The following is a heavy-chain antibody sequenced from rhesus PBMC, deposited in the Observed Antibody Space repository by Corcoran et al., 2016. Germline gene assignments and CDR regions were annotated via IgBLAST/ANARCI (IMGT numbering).Heavy chain of an antibody. CDR1: GGSISDDYY. CDR3: ARTRLGGYDY. D-gene: IGHD5-12*01. CDR2: IYGSVGGT. Sequence: QVQLQESGPGLVKPSETLSLTCAVSGGSISDDYYWSWIPQPQGKGLAWIGYIYGSVGGTNYNPSLRNRGTISIDTAKNQVSLKLSAVTAADTAVYYCARTRLGGYDYWGQGVLVTVSS. J-gene: IGHJ4*01. V-gene: IGHV4-106*01.